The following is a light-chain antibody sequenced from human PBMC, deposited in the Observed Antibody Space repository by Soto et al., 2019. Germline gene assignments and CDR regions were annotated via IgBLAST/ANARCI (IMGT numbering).Light chain of an antibody. CDR3: QQYTRPPPYT. J-gene: IGKJ2*01. V-gene: IGKV3-20*01. CDR1: QSVDSSY. CDR2: SAS. Sequence: EIVLTQSPATLSLSPGERATLSCRASQSVDSSYFAWYQQKPGQAPRLLIYSASSRATGVPDRFSGSGSGTDFTLANSRLEPEDFAVYYCQQYTRPPPYTFCQGTKLEIK.